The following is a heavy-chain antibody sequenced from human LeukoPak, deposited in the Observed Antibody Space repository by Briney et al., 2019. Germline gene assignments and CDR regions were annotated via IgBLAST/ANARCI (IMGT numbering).Heavy chain of an antibody. D-gene: IGHD3-22*01. CDR1: GGSISSYY. CDR3: AKDDGYYYDSSGYYTAD. Sequence: SETLSLTCTVSGGSISSYYWSWIRQPPGKGLEWIGYIYYSGSTNYNPSLKSRVTISVDTSKNQFSLKLSSVTAADTAVYYCAKDDGYYYDSSGYYTADWGQGTLVTVSS. V-gene: IGHV4-59*01. CDR2: IYYSGST. J-gene: IGHJ4*02.